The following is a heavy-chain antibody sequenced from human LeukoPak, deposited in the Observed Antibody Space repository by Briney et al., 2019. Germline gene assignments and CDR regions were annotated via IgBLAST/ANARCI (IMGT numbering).Heavy chain of an antibody. CDR2: IYFGDSTT. V-gene: IGHV5-51*01. D-gene: IGHD4-23*01. J-gene: IGHJ4*02. CDR3: SGARHGNTYFDD. CDR1: GHIITNYW. Sequence: GESLQISCTGSGHIITNYWIGWVRQMPGKALEWMGIIYFGDSTTRYSPSFQGQVTISADKSTATAYLQWSCLKASDTAVYYCSGARHGNTYFDDWGQGTLVTVSS.